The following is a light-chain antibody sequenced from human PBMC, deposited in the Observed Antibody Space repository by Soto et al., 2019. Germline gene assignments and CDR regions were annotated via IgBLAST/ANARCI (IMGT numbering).Light chain of an antibody. V-gene: IGKV1-13*02. CDR3: QQYYSRPPT. CDR2: DAS. Sequence: AIQLTQSPSSLSASVGDRVTITCRASQGISSALAWYQQKPGKAPKLLIYDASSLESGVPSRFSGSGSGTDFTLTISSLQAEDVAVYYCQQYYSRPPTFGQGTKVDIK. CDR1: QGISSA. J-gene: IGKJ1*01.